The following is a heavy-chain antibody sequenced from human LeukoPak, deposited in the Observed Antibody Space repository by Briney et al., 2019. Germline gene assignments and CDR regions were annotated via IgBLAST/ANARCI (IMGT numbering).Heavy chain of an antibody. J-gene: IGHJ4*02. V-gene: IGHV4-59*01. CDR1: GGSISSYY. D-gene: IGHD3-3*01. CDR2: IYYSGST. CDR3: ARADYDFWSGYSFDPYFDY. Sequence: SETLSLTCTVSGGSISSYYWSWIRQPPGKGLEWIGYIYYSGSTNYNPSLKSRVTISVDMSKNQFSLKLSSVTAADTAVYYCARADYDFWSGYSFDPYFDYWGQGTLVTVSS.